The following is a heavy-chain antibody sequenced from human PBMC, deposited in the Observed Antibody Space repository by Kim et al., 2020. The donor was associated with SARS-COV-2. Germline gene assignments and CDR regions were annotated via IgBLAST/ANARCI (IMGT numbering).Heavy chain of an antibody. CDR1: GFTFSSYG. J-gene: IGHJ6*02. V-gene: IGHV3-33*01. Sequence: GGSLRLSCAASGFTFSSYGMHWVRQAPGKGLEWVAVIWYDGSNKYYADSVKGRFTISRDNSKNTLYLQMNSLRAEDTAVYYCARESGLNYDFWSGRTHYYGMDVWGQGTTVTVSS. D-gene: IGHD3-3*01. CDR3: ARESGLNYDFWSGRTHYYGMDV. CDR2: IWYDGSNK.